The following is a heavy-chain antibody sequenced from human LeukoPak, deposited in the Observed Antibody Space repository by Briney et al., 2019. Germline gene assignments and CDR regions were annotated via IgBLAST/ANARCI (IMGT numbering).Heavy chain of an antibody. CDR1: GGSFRGYY. V-gene: IGHV4-34*01. CDR2: INHGGST. Sequence: SETLSLTCAVYGGSFRGYYWGWIRHPPGEGLEWIGEINHGGSTTNNPSLKSRVTISGDTSQNQFSLKLSSVTAADTAVYFCARVGYSYVINDWSRTGLGAYATKNYSHRDVWGKGPTVTVPS. J-gene: IGHJ6*03. CDR3: ARVGYSYVINDWSRTGLGAYATKNYSHRDV. D-gene: IGHD5-18*01.